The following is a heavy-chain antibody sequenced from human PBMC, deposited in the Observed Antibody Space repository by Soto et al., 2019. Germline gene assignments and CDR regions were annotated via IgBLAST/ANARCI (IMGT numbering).Heavy chain of an antibody. J-gene: IGHJ4*02. CDR3: ARTSGVVSNFEF. Sequence: GGSLRLSCAASGFSFSDYGMAWVRQAPGEGLEWVSYIAAYTTTIFYADSVKGRFTVSRDNAKKSLYLQMSSLTDDDTAVYYCARTSGVVSNFEFWGQGTLVTVS. V-gene: IGHV3-48*02. CDR1: GFSFSDYG. D-gene: IGHD3-22*01. CDR2: IAAYTTTI.